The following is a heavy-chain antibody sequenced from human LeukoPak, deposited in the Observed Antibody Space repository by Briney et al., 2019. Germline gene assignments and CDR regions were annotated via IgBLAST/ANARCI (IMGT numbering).Heavy chain of an antibody. D-gene: IGHD3-3*01. CDR1: GFTFSSYS. CDR3: ARVSLAWCGFHGYFQH. V-gene: IGHV3-48*04. CDR2: ISSSSSTI. J-gene: IGHJ1*01. Sequence: GGSLRLSCAASGFTFSSYSMNWVRQAPGKGLEWVSYISSSSSTIYYADSVKGRFTISRDNAKNTLYLQMNSLRAEDTAVYYCARVSLAWCGFHGYFQHWGQGTLVTVSS.